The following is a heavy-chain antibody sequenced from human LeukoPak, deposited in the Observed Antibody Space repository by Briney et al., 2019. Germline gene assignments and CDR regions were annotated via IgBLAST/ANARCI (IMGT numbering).Heavy chain of an antibody. CDR2: ISSSSSYT. Sequence: GGSLRLSCAASGFTFSDYYMSWIRQAPGKGLEWVSYISSSSSYTNYADSVKGRFTISRDNAKNSLYLQMNSLRAEDTAVYYCTRSNNIVGATYFDYWGQGTLVTVSS. CDR1: GFTFSDYY. V-gene: IGHV3-11*06. J-gene: IGHJ4*02. D-gene: IGHD1-26*01. CDR3: TRSNNIVGATYFDY.